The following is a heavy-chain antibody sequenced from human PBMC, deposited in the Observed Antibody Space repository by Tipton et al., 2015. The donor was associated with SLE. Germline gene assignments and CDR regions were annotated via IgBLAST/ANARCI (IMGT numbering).Heavy chain of an antibody. D-gene: IGHD4-11*01. V-gene: IGHV3-23*01. CDR3: AKSNQADY. Sequence: SLRLSCAASGFTFSTYAMTWVRQAPGKGLEWVSTIGSNGATTYYADSVKGRYTISRDNSKNTLDLQMNTLRAEDTAVYYCAKSNQADYWGQGTLVTVSS. CDR2: IGSNGATT. CDR1: GFTFSTYA. J-gene: IGHJ4*02.